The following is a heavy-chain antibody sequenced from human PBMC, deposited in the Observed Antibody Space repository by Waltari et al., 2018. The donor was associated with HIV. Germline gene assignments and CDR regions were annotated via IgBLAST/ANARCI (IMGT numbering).Heavy chain of an antibody. CDR3: ARGRPWGSLEWSKYYYYGMDV. J-gene: IGHJ6*02. V-gene: IGHV1-8*01. Sequence: QVQLVQSGAEVKKPGASVKVSCKASGYTFTSYDINWVRQATGQGLEWMGWMNPNSGNTGYAQKFQGRVTMTRNTSISTAYMELSSLRSEDTAVYYCARGRPWGSLEWSKYYYYGMDVWGQGTTVTVSS. CDR1: GYTFTSYD. CDR2: MNPNSGNT. D-gene: IGHD3-3*01.